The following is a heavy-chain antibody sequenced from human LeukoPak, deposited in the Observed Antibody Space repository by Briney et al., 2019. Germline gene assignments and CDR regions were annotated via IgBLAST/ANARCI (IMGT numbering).Heavy chain of an antibody. CDR1: GGSISSYY. Sequence: SETLSLTCTVSGGSISSYYWSWIRQPPGKGLEWIGYIYYSGSTNYNPSLKSRVTISVDTSKNQFSLKLSSVTAADTAVYYCATLRGSSSAVFDYWSQGTLVTVSS. D-gene: IGHD2-2*01. J-gene: IGHJ4*02. V-gene: IGHV4-59*08. CDR2: IYYSGST. CDR3: ATLRGSSSAVFDY.